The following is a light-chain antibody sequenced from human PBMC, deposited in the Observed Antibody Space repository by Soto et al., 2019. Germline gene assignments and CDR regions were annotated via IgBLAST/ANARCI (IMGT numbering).Light chain of an antibody. CDR3: PQLNSYPYT. J-gene: IGKJ2*01. CDR1: QGISSH. Sequence: DIQLTHSPSFLSASVGDRVTITCRASQGISSHLAWYQQKPGKAPKLLIYGASTLQGGVPSRFSGSGSGTEFTLTISSLQPEDSATYSCPQLNSYPYTFGQGTK. CDR2: GAS. V-gene: IGKV1-9*01.